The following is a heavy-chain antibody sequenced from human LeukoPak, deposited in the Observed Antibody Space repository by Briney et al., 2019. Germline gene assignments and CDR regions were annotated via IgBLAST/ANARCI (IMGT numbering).Heavy chain of an antibody. J-gene: IGHJ6*03. CDR1: GGSFSGYY. V-gene: IGHV4-34*01. CDR3: ARGGPPGYYYDYYMDV. CDR2: INHSGST. Sequence: KPSETLSLTCAVYGGSFSGYYWSWIRQPPGKGLEWIGEINHSGSTNFNPSLKSRVTISVDTSKNQFSLKMSPVTAADTAVYFCARGGPPGYYYDYYMDVWGKGTTVTISS.